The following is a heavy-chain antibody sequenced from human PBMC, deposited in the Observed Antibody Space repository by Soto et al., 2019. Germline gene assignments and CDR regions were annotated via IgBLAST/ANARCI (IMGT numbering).Heavy chain of an antibody. J-gene: IGHJ5*02. CDR1: GGSISSGGYS. D-gene: IGHD1-26*01. CDR2: IYHSGST. V-gene: IGHV4-30-2*01. CDR3: ARVVGVGATYNCFDP. Sequence: SETLSLTCAVSGGSISSGGYSWSWIRQPPGQGLVWIGYIYHSGSTYYNPSLRSRVTISVDRSKNQLSLNLSSVTAADTAVYYSARVVGVGATYNCFDPWGQGTLVTVSS.